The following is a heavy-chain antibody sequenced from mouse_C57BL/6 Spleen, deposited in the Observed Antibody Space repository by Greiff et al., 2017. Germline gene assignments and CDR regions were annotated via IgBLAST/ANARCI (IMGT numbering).Heavy chain of an antibody. CDR2: IDPSDSYT. Sequence: QVQLQQPGAELVRPGTSVQLSCKASGYTFTSYWMHWVKQRPGQGLACIGVIDPSDSYTNYNLKFKGKGTLAVDTSTGTAYMQGRSLTSEDSAVYYCARSDSYAMSERGQGGSVTVTS. V-gene: IGHV1-59*01. CDR1: GYTFTSYW. D-gene: IGHD2-12*01. J-gene: IGHJ4*01. CDR3: ARSDSYAMSE.